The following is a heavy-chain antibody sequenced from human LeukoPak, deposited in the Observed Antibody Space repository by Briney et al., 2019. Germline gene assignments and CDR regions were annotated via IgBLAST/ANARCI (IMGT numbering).Heavy chain of an antibody. CDR1: GLTFSFYG. J-gene: IGHJ3*02. Sequence: PGGSLRLSCAASGLTFSFYGMHWVRQAPGKGLEWVAFIRYDGSNKYYADSVKGRFTISRDNSKNTLYLQMNSLRAEDTAVYYCARVPAGVIGMKDAFDIWGQGTMVTVSS. D-gene: IGHD3-16*02. V-gene: IGHV3-30*02. CDR3: ARVPAGVIGMKDAFDI. CDR2: IRYDGSNK.